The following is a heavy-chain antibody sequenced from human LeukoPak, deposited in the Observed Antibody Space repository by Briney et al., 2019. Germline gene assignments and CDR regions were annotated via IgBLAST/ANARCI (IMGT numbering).Heavy chain of an antibody. CDR3: AKELLAKQWLVADYFDY. D-gene: IGHD6-19*01. J-gene: IGHJ4*02. CDR1: GITFSSDW. V-gene: IGHV3-7*03. CDR2: IKQDGSEK. Sequence: GGSLRLSCAASGITFSSDWMSWVRQAPGKGLEWVANIKQDGSEKYYVDSVKGRFTISRDNAKNSLYLQMNSLRAEDTAVYYCAKELLAKQWLVADYFDYWGQGTLVTVSS.